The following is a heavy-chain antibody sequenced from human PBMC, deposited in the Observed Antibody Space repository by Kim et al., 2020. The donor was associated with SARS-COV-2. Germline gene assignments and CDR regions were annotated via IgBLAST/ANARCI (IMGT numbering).Heavy chain of an antibody. CDR3: ARDLFYFQSSGYYASDY. J-gene: IGHJ4*02. V-gene: IGHV3-7*01. Sequence: GGSLRLSCEASGFSFSNYWMSWVRQAPGKGLEWLANTKQDGSARYYVDFVEGRFTISRDNAKNSLYLQMNSPRAEDTAVYYCARDLFYFQSSGYYASDYWGRGTLVTVSS. CDR1: GFSFSNYW. D-gene: IGHD3-22*01. CDR2: TKQDGSAR.